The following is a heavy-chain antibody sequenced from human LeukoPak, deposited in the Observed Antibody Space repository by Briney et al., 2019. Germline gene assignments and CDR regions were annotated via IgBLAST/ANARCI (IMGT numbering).Heavy chain of an antibody. CDR3: ARDFNLPGSYYYMDV. Sequence: ASVKVSCKASGYTFIGYYMHWVRQAPGQGLEWMGWINPNSGGTNYAQKFQGRVTMTRDTSITTAYMELSRLRSDDTAFYYCARDFNLPGSYYYMDVWGQGTTVTVSS. CDR1: GYTFIGYY. D-gene: IGHD1-14*01. J-gene: IGHJ6*02. V-gene: IGHV1-2*02. CDR2: INPNSGGT.